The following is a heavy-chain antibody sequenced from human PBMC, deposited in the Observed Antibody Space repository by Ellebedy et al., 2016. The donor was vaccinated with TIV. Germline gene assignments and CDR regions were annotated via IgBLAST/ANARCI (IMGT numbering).Heavy chain of an antibody. V-gene: IGHV3-20*01. CDR1: GFTFEDHA. J-gene: IGHJ5*02. CDR2: ISWDGGKT. Sequence: PGGSLRLSCAGSGFTFEDHAMTWVRQAPGKGLEWVSGISWDGGKTDYADSVRGRFTVSRDNAKNSLYLQLNSLRAEDTALYHCARVLGPGYFDPWGQGTLVTVSS. D-gene: IGHD5-12*01. CDR3: ARVLGPGYFDP.